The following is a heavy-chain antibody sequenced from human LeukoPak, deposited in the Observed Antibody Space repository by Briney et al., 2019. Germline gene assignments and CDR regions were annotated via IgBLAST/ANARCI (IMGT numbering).Heavy chain of an antibody. CDR2: IRSKAYGGTT. CDR1: GFTFGDYA. J-gene: IGHJ6*02. V-gene: IGHV3-49*03. D-gene: IGHD3-3*01. CDR3: TRDAPYYDFWSGYLMDV. Sequence: GGFLRLSCTASGFTFGDYAMSWFRQAPGKGLEWVGFIRSKAYGGTTEYAASVKGRFTISRDDSKSIAYLQMNSLKTEDTAVYYCTRDAPYYDFWSGYLMDVWGQGTTVTVSS.